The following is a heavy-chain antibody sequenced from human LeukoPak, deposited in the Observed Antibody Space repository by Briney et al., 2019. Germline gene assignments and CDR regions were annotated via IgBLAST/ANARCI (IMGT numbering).Heavy chain of an antibody. CDR1: GFTFSSYT. D-gene: IGHD3-16*02. V-gene: IGHV3-21*01. CDR3: ARDYPSFDY. CDR2: IAGSSGYI. J-gene: IGHJ4*02. Sequence: PGGSLGLSCAASGFTFSSYTMNWVRQAPGKGLEWVSSIAGSSGYISYADSVKGRFTISRDNAKKSLYLQMTSLTAEDTAVYYCARDYPSFDYWGQGTLVTVSS.